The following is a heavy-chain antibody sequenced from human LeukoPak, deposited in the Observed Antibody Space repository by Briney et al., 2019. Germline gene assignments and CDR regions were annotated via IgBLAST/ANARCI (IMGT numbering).Heavy chain of an antibody. D-gene: IGHD5-12*01. CDR3: AKDLRYVRGYSGYDPSYYFDY. CDR1: GGTFSSYA. V-gene: IGHV1-69*04. J-gene: IGHJ4*02. Sequence: ASVKVSCKASGGTFSSYAISWARQAPGQGLEWMGRIIPILGIANYAQKFQGRVTITADKSTSTAYMELSSLRAEDTAVYYCAKDLRYVRGYSGYDPSYYFDYWGQGTLVTVSS. CDR2: IIPILGIA.